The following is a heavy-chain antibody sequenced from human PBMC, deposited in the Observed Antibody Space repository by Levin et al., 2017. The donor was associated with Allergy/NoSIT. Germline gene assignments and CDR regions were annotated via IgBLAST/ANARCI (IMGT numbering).Heavy chain of an antibody. Sequence: ASVKVSCKASGGTFSSYAISWVRQAPGQGLEWMGGIIPIFGTANYAQKFQGRVTITADKSTSTAYMELSSLRSEDTAVYYCARRGISLVYYYGMDVWGQGTTVTVSS. CDR2: IIPIFGTA. J-gene: IGHJ6*02. CDR3: ARRGISLVYYYGMDV. D-gene: IGHD2-8*02. V-gene: IGHV1-69*06. CDR1: GGTFSSYA.